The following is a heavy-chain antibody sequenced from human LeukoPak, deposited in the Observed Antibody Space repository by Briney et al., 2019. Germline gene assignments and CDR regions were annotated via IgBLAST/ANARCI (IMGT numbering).Heavy chain of an antibody. Sequence: GASVKVSCKASGYTFTSYYMHWVRQAPGQGLEWMGIINLSGGSTSYAQKFQGRVTMTRDTSTSTVYMELSSLRSEDTAVYYCARDRASGYDLRYWGQGTLVTVSS. CDR3: ARDRASGYDLRY. CDR2: INLSGGST. D-gene: IGHD5-12*01. V-gene: IGHV1-46*01. CDR1: GYTFTSYY. J-gene: IGHJ4*02.